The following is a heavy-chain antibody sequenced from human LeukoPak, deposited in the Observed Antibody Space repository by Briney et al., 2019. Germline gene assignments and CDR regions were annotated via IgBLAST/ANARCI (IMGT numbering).Heavy chain of an antibody. J-gene: IGHJ3*02. Sequence: GGSLRLSCTASGFTFSDYYMSWIRQAPGKGLECVSYISNSGSTIYYADSVKGRFTISRDNAKNSLYLQMNSLRVEDTAVYYCARDVEMYSSTWSDAFDIWGQGTMVTVSS. D-gene: IGHD6-13*01. CDR2: ISNSGSTI. CDR3: ARDVEMYSSTWSDAFDI. V-gene: IGHV3-11*04. CDR1: GFTFSDYY.